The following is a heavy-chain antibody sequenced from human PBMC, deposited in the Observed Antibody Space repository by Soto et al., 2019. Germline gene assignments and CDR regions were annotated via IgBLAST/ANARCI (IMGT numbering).Heavy chain of an antibody. V-gene: IGHV3-21*01. CDR1: GFTFSSYS. Sequence: GGSLRLSCAASGFTFSSYSMNWVRQAPGKGLEWVSSISSSSSYIYYADSVKGRFTISRDNAKNSLYLQMNSLRAEDTAVYYCARVRGSSSWYVDYWGQGTLVTVSS. D-gene: IGHD6-13*01. CDR2: ISSSSSYI. J-gene: IGHJ4*02. CDR3: ARVRGSSSWYVDY.